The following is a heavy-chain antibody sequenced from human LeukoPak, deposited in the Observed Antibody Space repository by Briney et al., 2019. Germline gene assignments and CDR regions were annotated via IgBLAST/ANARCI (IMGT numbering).Heavy chain of an antibody. V-gene: IGHV3-23*01. CDR2: ISGSGGST. J-gene: IGHJ5*02. Sequence: GGSLRLSCAASGFTFSSYAMSWVRQAAGKGLEWVSAISGSGGSTYYADSVKGRFTISRDNSKNTLYLQMNSLRAEDTAVYYCAKEHRTPLLWFGELENWFDPWGQGTLVTVSS. D-gene: IGHD3-10*01. CDR1: GFTFSSYA. CDR3: AKEHRTPLLWFGELENWFDP.